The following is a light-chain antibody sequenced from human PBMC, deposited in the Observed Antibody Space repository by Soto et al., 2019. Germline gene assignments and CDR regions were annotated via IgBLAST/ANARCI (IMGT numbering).Light chain of an antibody. CDR3: QQYNNWYS. CDR1: QSINGN. J-gene: IGKJ2*03. V-gene: IGKV3-15*01. CDR2: ATS. Sequence: EIVMTQSPATLSVSPGERATLSCRASQSINGNLAWYQRKPGQAPRLLMYATSVRATGIPARFSGSGSRTEYTLTISSLQSEDFAVFYCQQYNNWYSFGQGTKLEIK.